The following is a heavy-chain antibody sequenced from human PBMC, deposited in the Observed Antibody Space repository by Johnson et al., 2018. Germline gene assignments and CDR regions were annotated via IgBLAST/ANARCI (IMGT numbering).Heavy chain of an antibody. J-gene: IGHJ1*01. V-gene: IGHV1-69*12. CDR2: IIPSFDTA. CDR1: GGTFSSYA. D-gene: IGHD6-19*01. Sequence: QVQLVQSGAEVKKPGSSVKVSCKASGGTFSSYAISWVRQAPGQGLEWMGGIIPSFDTANYAQKFQGRVTITADASTTTAYRELSSLRSEDTAVYYCARGIAVAGNGGEYFQDWGQGTLVTVSS. CDR3: ARGIAVAGNGGEYFQD.